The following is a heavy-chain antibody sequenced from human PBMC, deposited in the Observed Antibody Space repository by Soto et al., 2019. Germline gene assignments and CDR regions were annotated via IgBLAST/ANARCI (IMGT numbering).Heavy chain of an antibody. Sequence: SETLSLTCTVSGGSISSSSYYWGWIRQPPGKGLEWIGSIYYSGSTYYNPSLKSRVTISVDTSKNQFSLKLSSVTAADTAVYYCASSSLVRGWFDPWGQGTLVTVSS. J-gene: IGHJ5*02. V-gene: IGHV4-39*01. CDR3: ASSSLVRGWFDP. D-gene: IGHD3-10*01. CDR2: IYYSGST. CDR1: GGSISSSSYY.